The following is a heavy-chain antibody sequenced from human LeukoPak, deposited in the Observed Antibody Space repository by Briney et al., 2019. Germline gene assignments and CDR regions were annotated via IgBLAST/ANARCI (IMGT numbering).Heavy chain of an antibody. CDR2: GXST. Sequence: GXSTYYAASVKGRFTISRDNSKNTLYLQMNSLRAEDTAVYYCAKAPKGYCSGGSCYGLAEIDYWGQGTLVTVSS. D-gene: IGHD2-15*01. J-gene: IGHJ4*02. CDR3: AKAPKGYCSGGSCYGLAEIDY. V-gene: IGHV3-23*01.